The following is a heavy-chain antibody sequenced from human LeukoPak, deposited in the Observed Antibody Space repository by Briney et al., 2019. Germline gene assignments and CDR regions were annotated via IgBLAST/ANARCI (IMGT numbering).Heavy chain of an antibody. V-gene: IGHV3-21*01. J-gene: IGHJ4*02. D-gene: IGHD1-14*01. Sequence: GGSLRLSCAASGFTFSSYSMNWVRQAPGKGLEWVSSISSSSSYIYYADSVKGRFTISRDNAKNSLYLQMNSLRAADTAVYYCARQALNRSYYFDYWGQGTLVTVSS. CDR1: GFTFSSYS. CDR2: ISSSSSYI. CDR3: ARQALNRSYYFDY.